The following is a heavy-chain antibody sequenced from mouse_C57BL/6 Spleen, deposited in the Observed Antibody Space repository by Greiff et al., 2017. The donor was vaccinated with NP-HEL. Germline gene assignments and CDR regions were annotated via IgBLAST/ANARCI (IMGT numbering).Heavy chain of an antibody. CDR3: ARVDGYYFDY. Sequence: EVQLQESGPGLVKPSQSLSLTCSVTGYSITSGYYWNWIRQFPGNKLEWMGYISYDGSNNYNPSLKNRISITRDTSKNQFFLKLNSVTTEDTATYYWARVDGYYFDYWGQGTTLTVSS. D-gene: IGHD2-3*01. CDR1: GYSITSGYY. V-gene: IGHV3-6*01. CDR2: ISYDGSN. J-gene: IGHJ2*01.